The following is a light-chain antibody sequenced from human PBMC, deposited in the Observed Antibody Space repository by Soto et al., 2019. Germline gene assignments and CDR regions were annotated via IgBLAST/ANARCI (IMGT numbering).Light chain of an antibody. CDR1: EYVSNN. CDR3: QQYNNWPPLT. Sequence: ETVMTQSPATLSVSPGERVTLSCRASEYVSNNLAWYQQRPGQPPRLLIYGASTRSTGIPSRFSGSGSGTEFTLTISGLLSEDFAVYFCQQYNNWPPLTFGQGTRLEVK. V-gene: IGKV3-15*01. J-gene: IGKJ5*01. CDR2: GAS.